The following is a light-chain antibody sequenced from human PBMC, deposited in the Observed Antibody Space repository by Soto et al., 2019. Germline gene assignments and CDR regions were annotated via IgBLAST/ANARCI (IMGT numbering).Light chain of an antibody. CDR3: QQRRNWAPIT. J-gene: IGKJ5*01. V-gene: IGKV3D-20*02. Sequence: EIVLTQTQGNLALSGDDRDTRSCRSIQSVRSAYLAWYKQKPGQAPRLHMHGASSRATGIPDRISGSGSGTDFTLTISRLEPEDAAVYSCQQRRNWAPITFGQGTRLEIK. CDR1: QSVRSAY. CDR2: GAS.